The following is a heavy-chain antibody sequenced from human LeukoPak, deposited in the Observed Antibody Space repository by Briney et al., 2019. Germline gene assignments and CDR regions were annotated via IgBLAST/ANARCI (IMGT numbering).Heavy chain of an antibody. CDR2: IKSKTDGGTT. J-gene: IGHJ3*02. Sequence: GGSLRLSCAASGFTFSNAWMSWVRQAPGKGLEWVGRIKSKTDGGTTDYAAPVKGRFTISRDDSKNTLYLQMNSLKTEDTAVYYCTTDPNKFGIRRFWAFDIWGQGTMVTVSS. CDR3: TTDPNKFGIRRFWAFDI. CDR1: GFTFSNAW. D-gene: IGHD3-3*01. V-gene: IGHV3-15*01.